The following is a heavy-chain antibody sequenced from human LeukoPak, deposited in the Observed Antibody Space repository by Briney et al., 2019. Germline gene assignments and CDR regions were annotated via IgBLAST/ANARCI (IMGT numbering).Heavy chain of an antibody. J-gene: IGHJ3*02. CDR2: INHSGST. Sequence: PSETLSLTCAVYGGSFSGYYWSWIRQPPGKGLEWIGEINHSGSTNYNPSLKSRVTISVDTSKNQFSLKLSSVTTADTAVYYCERAKYHDFGGGYYDGAFDIWGEGTMVTVS. CDR3: ERAKYHDFGGGYYDGAFDI. D-gene: IGHD3-3*01. V-gene: IGHV4-34*01. CDR1: GGSFSGYY.